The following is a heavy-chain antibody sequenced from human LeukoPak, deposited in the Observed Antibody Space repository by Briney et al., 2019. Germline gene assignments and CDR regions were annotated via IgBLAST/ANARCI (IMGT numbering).Heavy chain of an antibody. CDR3: ARVQIGIYEVDP. CDR2: INPNSGGT. J-gene: IGHJ5*02. D-gene: IGHD2/OR15-2a*01. V-gene: IGHV1-2*02. Sequence: ASVKVSCKVSGYTFTGYYMHWVRQAPGQGLEWMGWINPNSGGTNYAQKFQGRVTMTRDTSISTAYMELGRLRSDDTAVYYCARVQIGIYEVDPWGQGTLVTVSS. CDR1: GYTFTGYY.